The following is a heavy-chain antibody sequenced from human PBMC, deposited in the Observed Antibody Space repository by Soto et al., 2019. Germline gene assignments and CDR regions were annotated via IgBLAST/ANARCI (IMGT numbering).Heavy chain of an antibody. Sequence: QVQLVQSGAEVKKPGSLVKVSCKASGGTFSSYAISWVRQAPGQGLEWMGGIIPIFGTANYAQKFQGRVTITADESTSTAYMELSSLRSEDTAVYYCARRYQKSIAARPGAFDIWGQGTMVTVSS. CDR2: IIPIFGTA. CDR1: GGTFSSYA. V-gene: IGHV1-69*01. CDR3: ARRYQKSIAARPGAFDI. D-gene: IGHD6-6*01. J-gene: IGHJ3*02.